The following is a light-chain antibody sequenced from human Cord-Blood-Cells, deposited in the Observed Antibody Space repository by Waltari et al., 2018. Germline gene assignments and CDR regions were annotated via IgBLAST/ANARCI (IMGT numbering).Light chain of an antibody. J-gene: IGKJ4*01. CDR1: QSLLHSNGYNY. CDR2: LGS. CDR3: IQALQTPLT. Sequence: DIVMTQSPLSLPVLPGEPASISCRSSQSLLHSNGYNYLDWYLQKPGQSPQLLIYLGSNRASGVPDRFSGSGSGTDFTLKISRVEAEDVGVYYCIQALQTPLTFGGGTKVEIK. V-gene: IGKV2-28*01.